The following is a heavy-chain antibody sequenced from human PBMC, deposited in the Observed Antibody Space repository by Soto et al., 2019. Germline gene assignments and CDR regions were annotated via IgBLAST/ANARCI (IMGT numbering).Heavy chain of an antibody. Sequence: GGSLRLSCAASGFTFSSYSMNWVRQAPGKGLEWVSYISSSSSTIYYADSVKGRFTISRDNAKNSLYLQMNSLRDEDTAVYYCARDLKQLPPPWNDYYYYYGMDVWGQGTTVTVSS. CDR3: ARDLKQLPPPWNDYYYYYGMDV. CDR2: ISSSSSTI. J-gene: IGHJ6*02. CDR1: GFTFSSYS. D-gene: IGHD6-13*01. V-gene: IGHV3-48*02.